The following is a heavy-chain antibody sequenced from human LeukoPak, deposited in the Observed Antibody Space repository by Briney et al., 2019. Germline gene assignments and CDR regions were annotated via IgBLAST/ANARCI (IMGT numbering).Heavy chain of an antibody. CDR1: GFTFSTYA. Sequence: GGSLRLSCAASGFTFSTYAMNWVRQAPAKGLEWVSTIGGGGPTTDYTDSVKDRFTISRDNSKNPLYLQMSSLRAEDTAVYFCARGFLGGTDQYFDSWGQGTLVTVSS. V-gene: IGHV3-23*01. CDR2: IGGGGPTT. CDR3: ARGFLGGTDQYFDS. J-gene: IGHJ4*02. D-gene: IGHD6-19*01.